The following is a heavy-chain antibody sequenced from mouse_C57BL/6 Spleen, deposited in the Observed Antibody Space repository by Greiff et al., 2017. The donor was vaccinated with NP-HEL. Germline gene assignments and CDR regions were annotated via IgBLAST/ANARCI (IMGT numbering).Heavy chain of an antibody. D-gene: IGHD5-1*01. CDR2: INPYNGDT. J-gene: IGHJ4*01. Sequence: VQLQQSGPELVKPGDSVKISCKASGYSFTGYFMNWVMQSHGKSLEWIGRINPYNGDTFYNQKFKGKATLTIDKSSSTAHMELRSLTSEDSAVYYWGRYLRRDGAMDYWGQGTSVTVSS. CDR1: GYSFTGYF. CDR3: GRYLRRDGAMDY. V-gene: IGHV1-20*01.